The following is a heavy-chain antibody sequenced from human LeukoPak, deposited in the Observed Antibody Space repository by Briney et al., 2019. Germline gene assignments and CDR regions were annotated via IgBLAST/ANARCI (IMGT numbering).Heavy chain of an antibody. CDR2: IKQDGSEK. CDR3: ASSRLADFDY. CDR1: GFTFSSYW. J-gene: IGHJ4*02. D-gene: IGHD3-9*01. V-gene: IGHV3-7*01. Sequence: PGGSLRLSCAASGFTFSSYWMSWVRQAPGKGRGWVANIKQDGSEKYYVDSVKGRFTISRDNAKNSLYLQMNSLRAEDTAVYYCASSRLADFDYWGQGTLVTVSS.